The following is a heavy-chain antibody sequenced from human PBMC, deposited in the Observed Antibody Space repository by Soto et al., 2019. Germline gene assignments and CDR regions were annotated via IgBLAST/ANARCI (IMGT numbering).Heavy chain of an antibody. Sequence: PXETLSLTCTVSGCSISSSSYYWGWIRQPPGKGLEWIGSIYYSGSTYYNPSLKSRVTISVDTSKNQFSLKLSSVTAADTAVYYCARASALGMDVWGQGTTVTVSS. CDR2: IYYSGST. D-gene: IGHD3-16*01. CDR1: GCSISSSSYY. V-gene: IGHV4-39*01. CDR3: ARASALGMDV. J-gene: IGHJ6*02.